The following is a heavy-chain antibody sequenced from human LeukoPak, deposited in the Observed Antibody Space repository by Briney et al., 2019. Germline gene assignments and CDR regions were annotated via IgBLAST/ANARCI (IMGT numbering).Heavy chain of an antibody. J-gene: IGHJ3*02. D-gene: IGHD1-14*01. Sequence: ASVKVSCKASGYTFTGYYMHWVRQAPGQGLEWMGRINPNSGGTNYAQKFQGRVTMTRDTSISTAYMELSRLRSDDTAEYYCARVIAEEDAFDIWGQGTMVTVSS. CDR3: ARVIAEEDAFDI. CDR2: INPNSGGT. V-gene: IGHV1-2*06. CDR1: GYTFTGYY.